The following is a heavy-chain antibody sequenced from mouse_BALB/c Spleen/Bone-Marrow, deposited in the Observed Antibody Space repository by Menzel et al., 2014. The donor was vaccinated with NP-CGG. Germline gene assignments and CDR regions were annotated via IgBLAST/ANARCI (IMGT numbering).Heavy chain of an antibody. J-gene: IGHJ4*01. CDR1: GFNIKDTY. V-gene: IGHV14-3*02. D-gene: IGHD1-1*01. Sequence: VQLQQSAAEPVKPGASVKLSCTASGFNIKDTYMHWVKQRPEQGLEWVGRIDPANGNTKYVPKFQGKATITADTSSNPGSLQLSSLTSADAAFYYCARYTLRYECYAMDYWGQGTSVTVSS. CDR2: IDPANGNT. CDR3: ARYTLRYECYAMDY.